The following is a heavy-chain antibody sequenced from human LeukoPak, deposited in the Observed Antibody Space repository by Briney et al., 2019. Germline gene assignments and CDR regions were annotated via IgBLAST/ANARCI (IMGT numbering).Heavy chain of an antibody. V-gene: IGHV3-30*18. CDR1: GFTFSSYG. CDR3: AKGSAVTGTLDY. D-gene: IGHD6-19*01. J-gene: IGHJ4*02. Sequence: GGSLRLPCAASGFTFSSYGMHWVRKAPGKGLEWVAVISYDGSKKYYADSVKGRLTISRDNSKNTLYLQMNCLRTEDTAVYDCAKGSAVTGTLDYWGQGTLVTVSS. CDR2: ISYDGSKK.